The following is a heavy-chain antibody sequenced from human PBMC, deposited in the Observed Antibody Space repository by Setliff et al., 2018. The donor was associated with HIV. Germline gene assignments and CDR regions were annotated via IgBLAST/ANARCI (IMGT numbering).Heavy chain of an antibody. D-gene: IGHD6-19*01. CDR1: GDSIGSGGYY. J-gene: IGHJ3*02. CDR3: TRQSPVAGSGAFDI. Sequence: SETLSLTCTVSGDSIGSGGYYWSWIRQPAGQGLEWIGRIYTSGNTNYNPSTNYNPSLKSRITISLETSRNQFSLRVTSATATDPAVYYCTRQSPVAGSGAFDIWGQGTMVTVSS. V-gene: IGHV4-61*02. CDR2: IYTSGNTNYNPST.